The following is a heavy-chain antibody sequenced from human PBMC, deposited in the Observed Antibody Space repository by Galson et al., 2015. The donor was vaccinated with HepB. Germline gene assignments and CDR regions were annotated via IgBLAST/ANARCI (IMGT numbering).Heavy chain of an antibody. CDR3: ARAFVVPAAPGVNWFDP. Sequence: ETLSLTCTVSGGSISSYYWSWIRQPPGKGLEWIGYIYYSGSTNYNPSLKSRVTISVDTSKNQFSLKLSSVTAADTAVYYCARAFVVPAAPGVNWFDPWGQGTLVTVSS. J-gene: IGHJ5*02. D-gene: IGHD2-2*01. V-gene: IGHV4-59*01. CDR2: IYYSGST. CDR1: GGSISSYY.